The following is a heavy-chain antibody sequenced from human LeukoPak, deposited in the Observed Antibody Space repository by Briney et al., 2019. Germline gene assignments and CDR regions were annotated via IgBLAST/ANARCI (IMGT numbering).Heavy chain of an antibody. V-gene: IGHV4-4*09. CDR2: IYTDVST. CDR3: AKSYFDYSTYYSYYFNL. CDR1: GGSISSDY. Sequence: SETLSLTCTVSGGSISSDYWSWIRQPPGRGLEWIGYIYTDVSTNYNPSLKSRVPISVDPPKHQFALKLSSVTAADTAVYYCAKSYFDYSTYYSYYFNLWGQGALVTVSS. J-gene: IGHJ4*02. D-gene: IGHD4-11*01.